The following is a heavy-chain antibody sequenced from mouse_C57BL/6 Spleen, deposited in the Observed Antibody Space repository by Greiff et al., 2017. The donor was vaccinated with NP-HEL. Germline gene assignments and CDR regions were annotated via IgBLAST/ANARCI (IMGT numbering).Heavy chain of an antibody. CDR1: GCTFTSYW. D-gene: IGHD2-2*01. J-gene: IGHJ2*01. CDR2: IDPSDSYT. Sequence: QVQLQQPGAELVRPGTSVKLSCKASGCTFTSYWMHWVKQRPGQGLEWIGVIDPSDSYTNYNQKFKGKATLTVDTSSSTAYMQLSSLTSEDSAVYYCARVRLRFFDYWGQGTTLTVSS. V-gene: IGHV1-59*01. CDR3: ARVRLRFFDY.